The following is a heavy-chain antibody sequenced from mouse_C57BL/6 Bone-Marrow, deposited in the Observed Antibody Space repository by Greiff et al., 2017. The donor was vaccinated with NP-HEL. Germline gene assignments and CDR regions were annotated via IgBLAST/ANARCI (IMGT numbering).Heavy chain of an antibody. J-gene: IGHJ4*01. CDR1: GFNIKDDY. D-gene: IGHD1-1*01. CDR3: TTGGSSPYAMDY. CDR2: IDPENGDT. V-gene: IGHV14-4*01. Sequence: VQLQQSGAELVRPGASVKLSCTVSGFNIKDDYMHWVKQRPEQGLAWIGWIDPENGDTEYASKFQGKATITADTSSNTAYLQLSSLTSEDTAVYYCTTGGSSPYAMDYWGQGTSVTVSS.